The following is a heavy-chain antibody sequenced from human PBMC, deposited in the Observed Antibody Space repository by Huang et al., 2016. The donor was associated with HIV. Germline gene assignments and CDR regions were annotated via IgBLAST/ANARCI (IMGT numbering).Heavy chain of an antibody. Sequence: QVQLQQWGAGLLKPSETLSLTCAVYGGSVSGHYWSWIRQPPGTGLEWIAEINDNGYTNYNPSLKCRVTISVHTSRNQFALKLNSVTAADAAVYYCARASWYEPRSWYFGLWGRGTLVTVSS. CDR2: INDNGYT. CDR1: GGSVSGHY. V-gene: IGHV4-34*01. CDR3: ARASWYEPRSWYFGL. J-gene: IGHJ2*01. D-gene: IGHD6-13*01.